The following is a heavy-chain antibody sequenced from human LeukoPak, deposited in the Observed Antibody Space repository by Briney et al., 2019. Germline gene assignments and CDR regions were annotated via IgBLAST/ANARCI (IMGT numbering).Heavy chain of an antibody. D-gene: IGHD3-22*01. V-gene: IGHV1-2*02. Sequence: ASVKLSCKASGYSFTGYYIHWVRQAPGQGLEWMAWINPNSGDTNFAQKFQGRVTMTRDTSISTVYMELSRLRSDDTAVFFCARGYYDSSDFEYFQHWGQGTLVTVSS. CDR3: ARGYYDSSDFEYFQH. CDR1: GYSFTGYY. CDR2: INPNSGDT. J-gene: IGHJ1*01.